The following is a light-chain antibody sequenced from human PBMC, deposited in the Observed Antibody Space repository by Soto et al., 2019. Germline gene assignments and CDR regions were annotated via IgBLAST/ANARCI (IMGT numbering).Light chain of an antibody. CDR2: DAS. Sequence: EIVMTPSPATLSVSPVERATLSCRASQSVSSNLAWYQQRPGQAPRLLIYDASTRATDIPARVSGSGSGTEFTLTISSLQSEDFAVYDCQQYNDWPRTFGQGTKVDIK. J-gene: IGKJ1*01. V-gene: IGKV3-15*01. CDR3: QQYNDWPRT. CDR1: QSVSSN.